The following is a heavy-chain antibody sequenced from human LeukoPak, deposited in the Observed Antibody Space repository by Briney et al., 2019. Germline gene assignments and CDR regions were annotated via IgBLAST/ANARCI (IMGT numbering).Heavy chain of an antibody. CDR2: INWNGGST. CDR1: GFTFDDYG. D-gene: IGHD4-17*01. J-gene: IGHJ4*02. Sequence: PGGSLRLSCAASGFTFDDYGMSWVRQAPGKGLEWVSGINWNGGSTGYADSVKGRFTISRDNAKNSLYLQMNSLRAEDTALYYCARDGGEGYDYGDYGEGYSDYWGQGTLVTVSS. V-gene: IGHV3-20*04. CDR3: ARDGGEGYDYGDYGEGYSDY.